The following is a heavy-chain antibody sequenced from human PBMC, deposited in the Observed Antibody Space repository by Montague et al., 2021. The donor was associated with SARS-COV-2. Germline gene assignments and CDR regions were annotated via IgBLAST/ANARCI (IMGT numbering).Heavy chain of an antibody. J-gene: IGHJ5*02. CDR3: ARAAYYFGPGRENPGAFDP. CDR2: IYANGNF. Sequence: SETLSLTCSVSGDSITPYGDSIGGYFWSWIRQPAGKGLEWIGRIYANGNFDYNPSLNSRVSMSMDTSKQEFSMRLISVTAADTAVYYCARAAYYFGPGRENPGAFDPWGQGILVTVSS. V-gene: IGHV4-4*07. CDR1: GDSITPYGDSIGGYF. D-gene: IGHD2/OR15-2a*01.